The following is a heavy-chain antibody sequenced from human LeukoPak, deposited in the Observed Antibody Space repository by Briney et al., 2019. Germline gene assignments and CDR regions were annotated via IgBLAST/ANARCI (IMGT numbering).Heavy chain of an antibody. CDR3: ADGWGSGGSCLLL. CDR2: INPSGGST. V-gene: IGHV1-46*01. J-gene: IGHJ4*02. CDR1: GDTFTSYY. Sequence: ASVKASCKVPGDTFTSYYTPGVAQAPGQGLEWMGIINPSGGSTSYAQKFQGRVTMTRDTSTSTVYMELSSLRSEDTAVYYWADGWGSGGSCLLLGGQGTLVTVSS. D-gene: IGHD2-15*01.